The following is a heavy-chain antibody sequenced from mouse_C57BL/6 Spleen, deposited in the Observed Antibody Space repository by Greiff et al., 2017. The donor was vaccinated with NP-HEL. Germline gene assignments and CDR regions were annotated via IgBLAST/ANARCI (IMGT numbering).Heavy chain of an antibody. D-gene: IGHD2-4*01. V-gene: IGHV2-6-1*01. J-gene: IGHJ4*01. Sequence: VKLQESGPGLVAPSQSLSITCTVSGFSLTSYGVHWVRQPPGKGLEWLVVIWSDGSTTYNSALKSRLSISKDNSKSQVFLKMNSLQTDDTAMYYCARQPIYYDYDGYYYAMDYWGQGTSVTVSS. CDR2: IWSDGST. CDR3: ARQPIYYDYDGYYYAMDY. CDR1: GFSLTSYG.